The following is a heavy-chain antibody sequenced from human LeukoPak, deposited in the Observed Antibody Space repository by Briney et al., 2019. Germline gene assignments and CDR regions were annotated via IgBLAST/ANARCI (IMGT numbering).Heavy chain of an antibody. CDR2: ISSSSSYI. D-gene: IGHD3-3*01. CDR3: ARELGTDYDFWSGSGNWFDP. Sequence: PGGSLRLSCAASGFTFSSYSMNWVRQAPGKGLEWVSSISSSSSYIYYADSVKGRFTISRDNAKNSLYLQMNSLRAEDTAVYYCARELGTDYDFWSGSGNWFDPWGQGTLVTVSS. J-gene: IGHJ5*02. CDR1: GFTFSSYS. V-gene: IGHV3-21*01.